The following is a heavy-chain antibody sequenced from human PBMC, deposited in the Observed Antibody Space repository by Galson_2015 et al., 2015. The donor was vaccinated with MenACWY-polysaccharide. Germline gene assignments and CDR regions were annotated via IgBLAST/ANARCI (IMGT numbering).Heavy chain of an antibody. Sequence: ETLSLTCSVSGASVSSTSYYRGWIRQSPGQGLEWIGSTHQSGSTYYNPSLQSRVTVSVDTSKNQVSLMLTPVTAADTAVYYCARRTHRYRNYFENWGQGTQVTVSS. CDR2: THQSGST. CDR1: GASVSSTSYY. CDR3: ARRTHRYRNYFEN. D-gene: IGHD5-18*01. V-gene: IGHV4-39*01. J-gene: IGHJ4*02.